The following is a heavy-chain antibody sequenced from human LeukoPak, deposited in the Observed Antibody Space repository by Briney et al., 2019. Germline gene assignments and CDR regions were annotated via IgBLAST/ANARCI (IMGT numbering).Heavy chain of an antibody. Sequence: GGSLRLSCPAPGLTFSTSGFNWVRQAPGKGLEWVASIGPTGSDRYHADSIKGRSTISRDNANNFLYLQMNSLRAEDTAVYYCATETNGRHYDYWGQGTLLTVSS. CDR3: ATETNGRHYDY. V-gene: IGHV3-21*06. CDR2: IGPTGSDR. CDR1: GLTFSTSG. J-gene: IGHJ4*02. D-gene: IGHD1-14*01.